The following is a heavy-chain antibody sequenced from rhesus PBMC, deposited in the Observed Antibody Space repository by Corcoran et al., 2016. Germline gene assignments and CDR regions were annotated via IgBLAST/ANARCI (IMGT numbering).Heavy chain of an antibody. J-gene: IGHJ4*01. V-gene: IGHV1-111*02. CDR1: GYTFTDYY. Sequence: EVQLVQSGAEVKKPGASVKISCKASGYTFTDYYLHWVRQAPGKGIEWMGRVDAEDGEAIHEPKFQDRVTIPADPSTDTAFMELRSLRSEDTAVYYCATGSWNNLLDYWGQGVLVTVSS. CDR2: VDAEDGEA. CDR3: ATGSWNNLLDY. D-gene: IGHD1-20*01.